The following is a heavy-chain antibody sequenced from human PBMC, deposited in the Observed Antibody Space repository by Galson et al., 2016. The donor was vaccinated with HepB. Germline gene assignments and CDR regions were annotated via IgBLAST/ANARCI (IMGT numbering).Heavy chain of an antibody. CDR2: IDQDGNAR. CDR3: ARWNFAFDS. J-gene: IGHJ4*02. D-gene: IGHD1-1*01. CDR1: GFTFTTYY. V-gene: IGHV3-7*01. Sequence: SLRLSCAASGFTFTTYYMGWVRQAPGQGLEWVANIDQDGNARFYVDSVKGRFTISRDNAKNSVSLQMASLRVEDTAVYYCARWNFAFDSWGPGALVTVSS.